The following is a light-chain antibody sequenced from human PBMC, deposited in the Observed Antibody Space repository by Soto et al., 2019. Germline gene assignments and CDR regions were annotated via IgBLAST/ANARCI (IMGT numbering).Light chain of an antibody. CDR2: EVT. V-gene: IGLV2-8*01. CDR1: GSDVGTYNF. J-gene: IGLJ1*01. CDR3: SSYTGDRHFYV. Sequence: QSALTQPPSASGSPGQSVSISCTGTGSDVGTYNFVSWYQQHPGKAPKLLIYEVTKRPSGVPDRFSGSKSGNTASLTVSGRQAEDEAEYFCSSYTGDRHFYVFGTGTKLTVL.